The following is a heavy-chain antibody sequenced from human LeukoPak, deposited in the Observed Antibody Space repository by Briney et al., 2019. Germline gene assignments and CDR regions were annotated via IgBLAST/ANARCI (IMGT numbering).Heavy chain of an antibody. Sequence: GASVKVSCKASGGTFSSYAISWVRQAPGQGLEWMGGIIPIFGTANYAQKFQGRVTITADESTSTAYVELSSLRSEDTAVHYCARDLSDYYGSGSYHSFDPWGQGTLVTVSS. D-gene: IGHD3-10*01. CDR2: IIPIFGTA. CDR1: GGTFSSYA. V-gene: IGHV1-69*13. CDR3: ARDLSDYYGSGSYHSFDP. J-gene: IGHJ5*02.